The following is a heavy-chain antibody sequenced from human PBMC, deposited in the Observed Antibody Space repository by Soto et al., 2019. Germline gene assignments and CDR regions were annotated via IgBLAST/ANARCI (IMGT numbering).Heavy chain of an antibody. CDR1: GGSISSGGYY. D-gene: IGHD3-22*01. V-gene: IGHV4-31*03. CDR3: ARGPITMIVANHLAYFDY. CDR2: IYYSGST. J-gene: IGHJ4*02. Sequence: SETLSLTCTVSGGSISSGGYYWSWIRQHPGKGLEWIGYIYYSGSTYYNPSLKSRVTISVDTSKNQFSLKLSSVTAADTAVYYCARGPITMIVANHLAYFDYWGQGTLVTVSS.